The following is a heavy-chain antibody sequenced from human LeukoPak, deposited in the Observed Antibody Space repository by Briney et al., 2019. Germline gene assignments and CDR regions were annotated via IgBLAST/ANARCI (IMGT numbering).Heavy chain of an antibody. CDR1: GESFSGYY. CDR3: ARAEITAAGVPFDY. J-gene: IGHJ4*02. CDR2: VNHSGST. V-gene: IGHV4-34*01. Sequence: PSETLSLTCAVYGESFSGYYWSWIRQPPGKGLEWIGEVNHSGSTNYNPSLKSRVTISVDTSKSQFSLKLSSVTAADTGVYYCARAEITAAGVPFDYWGQGTLVTVSS. D-gene: IGHD6-13*01.